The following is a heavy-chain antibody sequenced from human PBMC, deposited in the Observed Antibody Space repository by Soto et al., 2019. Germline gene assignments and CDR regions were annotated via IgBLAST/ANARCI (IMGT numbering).Heavy chain of an antibody. Sequence: SETLSLTCTVSGGSISSGGYYWSWIREHPGKGLEWIGYIYYSGSTYYNPSLKSRVTISVDTSKNQFSLKLSSVTAADTAVYYCARVGYYYDSSGNFDYWGQGTLVTVSS. CDR1: GGSISSGGYY. V-gene: IGHV4-31*03. CDR3: ARVGYYYDSSGNFDY. J-gene: IGHJ4*02. CDR2: IYYSGST. D-gene: IGHD3-22*01.